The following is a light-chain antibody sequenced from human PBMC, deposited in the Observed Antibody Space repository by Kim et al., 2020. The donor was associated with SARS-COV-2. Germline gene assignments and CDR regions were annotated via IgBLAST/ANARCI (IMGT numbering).Light chain of an antibody. J-gene: IGKJ1*01. Sequence: GDRVTITCRASQSISSWLAWYQQKPGKAPKLLIYDASSLESGVPSRFSGSGSGTEFTLTISSLQPDDFATYYCQQYNSYWTFGQWTQV. V-gene: IGKV1-5*01. CDR2: DAS. CDR1: QSISSW. CDR3: QQYNSYWT.